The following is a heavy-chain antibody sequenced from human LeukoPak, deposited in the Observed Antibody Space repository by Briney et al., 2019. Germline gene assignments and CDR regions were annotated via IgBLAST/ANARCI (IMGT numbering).Heavy chain of an antibody. CDR1: GFTFSSYA. Sequence: GGSLRLSCAASGFTFSSYAMNWVRQAPGKGLEWVSSISSSSSYIYYADSVKGRFTISRDNAKNSLYLQMNSLRAEDTAVYYCASERASGFDPWGQGTLVTVSS. V-gene: IGHV3-21*01. CDR2: ISSSSSYI. CDR3: ASERASGFDP. J-gene: IGHJ5*02.